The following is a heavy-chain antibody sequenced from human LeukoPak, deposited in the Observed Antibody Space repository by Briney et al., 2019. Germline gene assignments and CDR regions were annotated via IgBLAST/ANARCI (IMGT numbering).Heavy chain of an antibody. J-gene: IGHJ5*02. Sequence: ASVKVSCKASRSSFNDYSFDWVRQAPGQGLEYMGRVNPTGGGTRYAQKFQGRVTMTRDMSTSTVYMDLTSLRSDDTAVYYCAREVSDFSGTYDWFDPWGQGTLVTVSS. D-gene: IGHD1-26*01. CDR3: AREVSDFSGTYDWFDP. CDR1: RSSFNDYS. V-gene: IGHV1-46*02. CDR2: VNPTGGGT.